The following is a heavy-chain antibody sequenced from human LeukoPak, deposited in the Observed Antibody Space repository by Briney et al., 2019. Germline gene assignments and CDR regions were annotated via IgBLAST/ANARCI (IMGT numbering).Heavy chain of an antibody. CDR3: ARGTLLPGIDY. Sequence: GGSLRLSCAGYVFTFSSYWMNWVRQAPGKGLEWVANINQDVVDSVKGRFTISRDNAKNSLYLQVNSLRAEDTAVYYCARGTLLPGIDYWGQGTLVTVSS. CDR2: INQDV. V-gene: IGHV3-7*01. D-gene: IGHD1-26*01. CDR1: VFTFSSYW. J-gene: IGHJ4*02.